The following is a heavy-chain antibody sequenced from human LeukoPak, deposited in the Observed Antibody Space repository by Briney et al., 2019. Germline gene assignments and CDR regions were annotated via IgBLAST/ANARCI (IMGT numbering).Heavy chain of an antibody. Sequence: NPSETLSLTCTVSGGSISSSSYYWGWIRQPPGKGLEWIGEINHSGSTNYNPSLKSRVTISVDTSKNQFSLKLSSVTAADTAVYYCARGRYSGYGGVFDPWGQGTLVTVSS. CDR1: GGSISSSSYY. CDR3: ARGRYSGYGGVFDP. D-gene: IGHD5-12*01. CDR2: INHSGST. V-gene: IGHV4-39*07. J-gene: IGHJ5*02.